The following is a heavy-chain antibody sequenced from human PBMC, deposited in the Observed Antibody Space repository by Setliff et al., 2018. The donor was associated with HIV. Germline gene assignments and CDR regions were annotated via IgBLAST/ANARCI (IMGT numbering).Heavy chain of an antibody. J-gene: IGHJ4*02. CDR3: ARSAGDSYDSSGQIWGAYFDY. CDR2: IIPIFGTA. CDR1: GGTFSSYA. Sequence: ASVKVSCKASGGTFSSYAISWVRQAPGQGLEWMGGIIPIFGTANYAQKFQGRVTITADESTSTAYMELSSLKSEDTAVYYCARSAGDSYDSSGQIWGAYFDYWGQGTLVTVSS. D-gene: IGHD3-22*01. V-gene: IGHV1-69*13.